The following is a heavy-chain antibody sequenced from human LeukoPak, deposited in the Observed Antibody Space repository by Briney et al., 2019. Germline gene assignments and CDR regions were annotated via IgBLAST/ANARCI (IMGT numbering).Heavy chain of an antibody. J-gene: IGHJ4*02. V-gene: IGHV3-9*01. CDR3: AMDFCGGDCYSGGGFDY. D-gene: IGHD2-21*02. CDR1: GFTFSSYS. Sequence: GGSLRLSCAASGFTFSSYSMNWVRQAPGKGLEWVSGISWNSGSIGYADSVKGRFTISRDNAKNSLYLQMNSLRAEDTALYYCAMDFCGGDCYSGGGFDYWGQGTLVTVSS. CDR2: ISWNSGSI.